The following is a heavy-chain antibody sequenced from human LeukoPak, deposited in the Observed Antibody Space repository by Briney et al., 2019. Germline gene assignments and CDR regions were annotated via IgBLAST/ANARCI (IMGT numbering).Heavy chain of an antibody. J-gene: IGHJ4*02. D-gene: IGHD6-13*01. CDR1: GYTFTSYG. CDR2: ISAYNGNT. Sequence: ASVKVSCKASGYTFTSYGISWVRQAPGQGLEWMGWISAYNGNTNYAQKLQGRVTMTRDTSTSTVYMELSSLRSEDTAVYYCARGAVAAAGLDYWGQGTLVTVSS. CDR3: ARGAVAAAGLDY. V-gene: IGHV1-18*01.